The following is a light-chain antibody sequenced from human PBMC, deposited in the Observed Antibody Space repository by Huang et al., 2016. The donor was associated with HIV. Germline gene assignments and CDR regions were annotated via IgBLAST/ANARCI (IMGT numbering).Light chain of an antibody. Sequence: DIRMTQSPDSLAVSLGERVTINCKSSQSIFYSSSTKNYLGWYQQKVGQPPKLLIYWASTRESGVPDRFSGSGSGTDFTLTISSLQAEDVAVYYCQQYYIVPFTFGPGTRVEIK. CDR3: QQYYIVPFT. V-gene: IGKV4-1*01. J-gene: IGKJ3*01. CDR1: QSIFYSSSTKNY. CDR2: WAS.